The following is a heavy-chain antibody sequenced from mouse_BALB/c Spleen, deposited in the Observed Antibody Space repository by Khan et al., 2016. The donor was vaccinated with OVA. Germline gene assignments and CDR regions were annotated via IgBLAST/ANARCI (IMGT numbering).Heavy chain of an antibody. D-gene: IGHD2-2*01. J-gene: IGHJ3*01. CDR2: ISTYSGNT. CDR1: GYTFTDYA. CDR3: ERPGLRRGAWFAY. Sequence: QVQLKESGPELVRPGVSVKISCKGSGYTFTDYAMHWVKQSHAKSLEWIGVISTYSGNTNYNQKFKGKATMTVDKSSSTAYIELARLTSEDSAIYYCERPGLRRGAWFAYWGQGTLVTVSA. V-gene: IGHV1S137*01.